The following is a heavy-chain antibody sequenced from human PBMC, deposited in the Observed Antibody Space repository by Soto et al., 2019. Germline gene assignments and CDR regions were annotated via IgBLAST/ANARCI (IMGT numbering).Heavy chain of an antibody. CDR3: ARISIFGQTAYGMAV. CDR1: GGSISSAGYY. Sequence: QVQLQESGPGLVKPSQTLSLTCSVSGGSISSAGYYWGWVRQSPGKGLEWIGYIYYSGSTFANPSLRSRVTISRDTSTNLFSLKLRSVTAADTAHYYCARISIFGQTAYGMAVLGQGTTVTVSS. D-gene: IGHD3-3*01. CDR2: IYYSGST. J-gene: IGHJ6*01. V-gene: IGHV4-31*03.